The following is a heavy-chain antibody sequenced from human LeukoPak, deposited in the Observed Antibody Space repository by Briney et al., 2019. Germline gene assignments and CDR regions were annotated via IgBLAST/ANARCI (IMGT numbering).Heavy chain of an antibody. Sequence: ASVKVSCKAWGYTFTTFDINWVRQATGHGLEWMGWVSPNSGITGYAQKFQDRVTITGDTSISTACMELSSLRSEDTAVYYCARGSPGGGDVETWGQGTLVTVSS. D-gene: IGHD2-21*02. CDR1: GYTFTTFD. CDR3: ARGSPGGGDVET. CDR2: VSPNSGIT. V-gene: IGHV1-8*03. J-gene: IGHJ4*02.